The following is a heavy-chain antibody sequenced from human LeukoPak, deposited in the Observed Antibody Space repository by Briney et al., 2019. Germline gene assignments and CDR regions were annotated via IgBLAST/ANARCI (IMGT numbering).Heavy chain of an antibody. D-gene: IGHD6-6*01. CDR1: GFTFSGLW. CDR3: ARSSYSSSSSV. CDR2: INADGSEG. V-gene: IGHV3-7*03. Sequence: PGGSLRLSCAVSGFTFSGLWMSWSRQAAGKGREWGASINADGSEGSYADVVKGRFTISRDNAKNSLYLQINRLRAEDTAVYYCARSSYSSSSSVWGQGTMVTVSS. J-gene: IGHJ3*01.